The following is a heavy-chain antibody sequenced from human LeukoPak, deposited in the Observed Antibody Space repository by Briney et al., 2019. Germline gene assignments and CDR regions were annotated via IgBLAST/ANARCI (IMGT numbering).Heavy chain of an antibody. CDR1: GYTFTSYY. CDR2: INPSGGST. CDR3: ARDGNRRIHDYGDSTSYYYMDV. V-gene: IGHV1-46*01. J-gene: IGHJ6*03. Sequence: ASVKVSCKASGYTFTSYYMHWVRQAPGQGLEWMGIINPSGGSTSYAQKFQGRVTMTRDMSTSTVYMELSSLRSEDTAVYYCARDGNRRIHDYGDSTSYYYMDVWGKGTTVTVSS. D-gene: IGHD4-17*01.